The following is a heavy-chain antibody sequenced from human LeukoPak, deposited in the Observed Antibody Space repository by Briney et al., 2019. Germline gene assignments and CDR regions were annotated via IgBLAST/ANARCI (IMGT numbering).Heavy chain of an antibody. CDR2: ISAYNGDT. V-gene: IGHV1-18*01. Sequence: GASVKVSCKASGYTFTTYGVSWVRQAPGQGLEWMGWISAYNGDTKYAQKFQDRVTMTTDTSTSTAYMELRSLKYDDTAVYYCARVPQYYYGSETGYFDYWGQGTLVTVSS. CDR3: ARVPQYYYGSETGYFDY. D-gene: IGHD3-10*01. CDR1: GYTFTTYG. J-gene: IGHJ4*02.